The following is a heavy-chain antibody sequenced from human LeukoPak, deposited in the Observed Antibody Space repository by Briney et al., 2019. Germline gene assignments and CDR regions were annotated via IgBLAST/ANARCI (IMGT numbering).Heavy chain of an antibody. D-gene: IGHD3-22*01. Sequence: GGSLRLSCAASGFTFSSYAMHWVRQAPGKGLEWVAVISYDGSNKYYADSVKGRFTISRDNSKNTLYLQMNSPRAEDTAVYYCANPPASSGYYYGFDYWGQGTLVTVSS. V-gene: IGHV3-30*01. CDR3: ANPPASSGYYYGFDY. CDR1: GFTFSSYA. J-gene: IGHJ4*02. CDR2: ISYDGSNK.